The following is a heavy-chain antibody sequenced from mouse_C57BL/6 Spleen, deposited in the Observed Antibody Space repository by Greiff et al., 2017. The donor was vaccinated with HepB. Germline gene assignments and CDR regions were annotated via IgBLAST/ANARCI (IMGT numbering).Heavy chain of an antibody. CDR1: GYSFTGYY. CDR3: AIGGYYEGYYYAMDY. J-gene: IGHJ4*01. Sequence: VQLKESGPELVKPGASVKISCKASGYSFTGYYMNWVKQSPEKSLEWIGEINPSTGGTTYNQKFKAKATLTVDKSSSTAYMQLKSLTSEDSAVYYCAIGGYYEGYYYAMDYWGQGTSVTVSS. CDR2: INPSTGGT. D-gene: IGHD2-3*01. V-gene: IGHV1-42*01.